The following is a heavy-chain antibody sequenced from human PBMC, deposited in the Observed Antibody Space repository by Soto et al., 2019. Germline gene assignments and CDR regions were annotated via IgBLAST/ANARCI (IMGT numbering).Heavy chain of an antibody. Sequence: ASVKVSCKASGYTFTGYYMHWVRQAPGQGLEWMGWINPNSGGTNYAQKFQGRVTMTRDTSISTAYMELRRLRSDDTAVYYCARDISYYDSSAVHYWGQGTLVTVSS. V-gene: IGHV1-2*02. D-gene: IGHD3-22*01. CDR2: INPNSGGT. J-gene: IGHJ4*02. CDR1: GYTFTGYY. CDR3: ARDISYYDSSAVHY.